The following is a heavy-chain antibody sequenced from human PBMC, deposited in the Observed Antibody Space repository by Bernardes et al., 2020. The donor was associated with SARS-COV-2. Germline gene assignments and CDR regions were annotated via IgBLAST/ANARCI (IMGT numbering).Heavy chain of an antibody. CDR1: GEAFSGSY. D-gene: IGHD3-22*01. CDR3: ARGTNSVNMILVVIGFTVYFDY. V-gene: IGHV4-34*01. CDR2: LNQSGRT. Sequence: SETLSPTCAVHGEAFSGSYWSWIRQSPGPGLAWIGELNQSGRTHYNPSLKSRVTLSVDTSKNQFSLNLRSLTAADTAVYYCARGTNSVNMILVVIGFTVYFDYWGQGTLVTVSS. J-gene: IGHJ4*02.